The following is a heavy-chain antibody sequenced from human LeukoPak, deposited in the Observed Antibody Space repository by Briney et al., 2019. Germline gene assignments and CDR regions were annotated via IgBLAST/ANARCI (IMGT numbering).Heavy chain of an antibody. V-gene: IGHV3-15*01. Sequence: GGSLRLSCAASGFTFSNAWMSWVRQAPGKGLDWVGHITSKTDGETTDYAAPVKGRFTISRDDSQSTLYLQMNSLNTEDTAVYYCAKDRPVVVDYYGSGSYYNWGQGTLVTVSS. J-gene: IGHJ4*02. D-gene: IGHD3-10*01. CDR3: AKDRPVVVDYYGSGSYYN. CDR2: ITSKTDGETT. CDR1: GFTFSNAW.